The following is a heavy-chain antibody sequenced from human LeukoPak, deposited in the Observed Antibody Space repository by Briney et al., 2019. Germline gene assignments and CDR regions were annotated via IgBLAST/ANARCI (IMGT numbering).Heavy chain of an antibody. CDR2: IYYSGSI. Sequence: SEALSLTCTVSGASISSYYWSWIRQPPGKGLEWIGDIYYSGSIKYNPSLKSRVTMSVDTSKNQFSLKLSSVTAADTAIYYCARENPSGYYNRPIDYWGQGTLVTVSS. CDR1: GASISSYY. CDR3: ARENPSGYYNRPIDY. J-gene: IGHJ4*02. V-gene: IGHV4-59*01. D-gene: IGHD3-22*01.